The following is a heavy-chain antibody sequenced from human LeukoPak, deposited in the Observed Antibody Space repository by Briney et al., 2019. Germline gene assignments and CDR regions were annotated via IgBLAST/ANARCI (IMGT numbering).Heavy chain of an antibody. Sequence: PSETLSLTCTVSGGSISSTSYYWGWIRQPPGKGLEWIGSIYYSGGTYYNPSLKSRVTVSVDTSKNQFSLNLSSVTAADTAVYYCARRHTVTVVYWGQGTLVTVSS. CDR2: IYYSGGT. V-gene: IGHV4-39*01. J-gene: IGHJ4*02. CDR3: ARRHTVTVVY. CDR1: GGSISSTSYY. D-gene: IGHD4-11*01.